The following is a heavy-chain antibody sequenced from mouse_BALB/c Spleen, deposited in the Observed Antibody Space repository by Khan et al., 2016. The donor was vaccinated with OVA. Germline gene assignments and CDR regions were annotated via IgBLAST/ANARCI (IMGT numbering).Heavy chain of an antibody. CDR1: GYTFTDYY. D-gene: IGHD1-2*01. Sequence: QVQLQQSGAELARPGASVKLSCKASGYTFTDYYINWVKQRTGQGLEWIGEISPGSGDTYYNERFKGKAPLTADKSPSTASMRRSSVTCEASAVYFGARRNYFGYTFAYWGQGTLVTVSA. CDR2: ISPGSGDT. J-gene: IGHJ3*01. CDR3: ARRNYFGYTFAY. V-gene: IGHV1-77*01.